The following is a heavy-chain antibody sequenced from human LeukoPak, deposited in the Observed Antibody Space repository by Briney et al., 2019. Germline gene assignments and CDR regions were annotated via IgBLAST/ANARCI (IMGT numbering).Heavy chain of an antibody. CDR2: INSDETIS. CDR1: GFTFSSYW. CDR3: LYGGYFQH. V-gene: IGHV3-74*01. D-gene: IGHD3-16*01. Sequence: GGSLRPSCAAYGFTFSSYWMHWVRQVPNQGLMWVSRINSDETISEYVDSVNGRFTISRDNAKNTLYLQMNSLRVEDTAVYFCLYGGYFQHWGQGTLVTVSS. J-gene: IGHJ1*01.